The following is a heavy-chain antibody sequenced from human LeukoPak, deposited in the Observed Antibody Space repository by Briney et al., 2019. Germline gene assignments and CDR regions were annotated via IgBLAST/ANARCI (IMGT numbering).Heavy chain of an antibody. Sequence: SETLSLTCTASGGSISSYYWSWIRQPPGKGLECIGYIYYSGSTNYNPSLKSRVTISVDTSKNQFSLKLSSVTAADTAVYYCARAPYSSSWMDYWGQGTLVTVSS. CDR2: IYYSGST. J-gene: IGHJ4*02. V-gene: IGHV4-59*01. D-gene: IGHD6-13*01. CDR3: ARAPYSSSWMDY. CDR1: GGSISSYY.